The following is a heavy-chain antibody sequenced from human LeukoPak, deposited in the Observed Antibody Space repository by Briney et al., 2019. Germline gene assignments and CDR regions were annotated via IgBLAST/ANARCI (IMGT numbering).Heavy chain of an antibody. Sequence: ASVKVSCKASGGTFSSYAISWVRQAPGQGLEWMGWISAYNYKTKYAERFQGRITMTTDASTSTAYMDLRSLRSDDTAVYFCAREVVASNLVRGVISSPFYYLDVWGKGTTVTVSS. J-gene: IGHJ6*03. CDR1: GGTFSSYA. CDR3: AREVVASNLVRGVISSPFYYLDV. V-gene: IGHV1-18*01. CDR2: ISAYNYKT. D-gene: IGHD3-10*01.